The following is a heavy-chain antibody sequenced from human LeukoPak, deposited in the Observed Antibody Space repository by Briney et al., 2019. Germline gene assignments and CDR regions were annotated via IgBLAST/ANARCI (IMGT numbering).Heavy chain of an antibody. CDR1: GDSVSSNSSA. D-gene: IGHD4-11*01. V-gene: IGHV6-1*01. CDR2: KYGKSRRYH. Sequence: QTLSLTCAIAGDSVSSNSSAWNWSRQSPSRVLEWLGRKYGKSRRYHDYAVSVRSRITVPPDTSKNQFSLHLDSVTFEATAVYYCARGLQSTFDPWGQGTLVTVSS. J-gene: IGHJ5*02. CDR3: ARGLQSTFDP.